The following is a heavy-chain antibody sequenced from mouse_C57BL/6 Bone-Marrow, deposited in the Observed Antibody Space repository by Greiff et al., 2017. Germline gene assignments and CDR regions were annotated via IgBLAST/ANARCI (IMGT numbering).Heavy chain of an antibody. D-gene: IGHD1-1*01. CDR1: GYTFTSYW. V-gene: IGHV1-7*01. CDR2: INPSSGYT. J-gene: IGHJ1*03. Sequence: VQLQQSGAELAKPGASVKLSCKASGYTFTSYWMHWVKQRPGQGLEWIGYINPSSGYTKYNQKFKDKATLTADNSSSTAYMQLSSLTYEDSAVYYCARKGDYYYGSIHWYFDVWGTGTTVTVSS. CDR3: ARKGDYYYGSIHWYFDV.